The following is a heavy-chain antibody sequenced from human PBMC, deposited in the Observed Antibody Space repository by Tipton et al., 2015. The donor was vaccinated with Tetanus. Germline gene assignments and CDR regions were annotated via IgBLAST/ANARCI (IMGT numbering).Heavy chain of an antibody. CDR3: ARPYGSGSDDAFDI. CDR2: ISAYNGNT. V-gene: IGHV1-18*01. Sequence: QSGPEVKKPGASVKVSCKASGYTFTSYGISWVRQAPGQGLEWMGWISAYNGNTNYAQKLQGRVTMTTDTSTSTAYMELRSLRAEDTAVYYCARPYGSGSDDAFDIWGQGTMVTVSS. CDR1: GYTFTSYG. D-gene: IGHD3-10*01. J-gene: IGHJ3*02.